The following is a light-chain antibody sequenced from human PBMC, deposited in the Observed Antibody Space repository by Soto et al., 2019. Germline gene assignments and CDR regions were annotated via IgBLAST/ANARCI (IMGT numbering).Light chain of an antibody. CDR3: QQYYDYPPLI. Sequence: EIVMTQSPATLSVSPGERATLSCRASRNINRKLAWYQQQPCQAPRLLISGASTRSTGIPARFSGSGSGTEFTLTISSLQSEDFAVYYCQQYYDYPPLIFGGGTKVEIK. CDR2: GAS. V-gene: IGKV3-15*01. J-gene: IGKJ4*01. CDR1: RNINRK.